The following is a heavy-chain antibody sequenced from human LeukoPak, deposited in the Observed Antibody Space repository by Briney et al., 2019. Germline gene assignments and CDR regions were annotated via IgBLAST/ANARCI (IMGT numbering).Heavy chain of an antibody. Sequence: ASVKVSCKASGYTFISYYMHWVRQAPGQGLEWVGVINPTGGSTRYAEKFQDRVTLTRDTSTGTVYMELSSLRSEDTAVYYCARASYSSGSFDYWGQGSLVTVSS. V-gene: IGHV1-46*01. CDR3: ARASYSSGSFDY. CDR1: GYTFISYY. CDR2: INPTGGST. J-gene: IGHJ4*02. D-gene: IGHD3-22*01.